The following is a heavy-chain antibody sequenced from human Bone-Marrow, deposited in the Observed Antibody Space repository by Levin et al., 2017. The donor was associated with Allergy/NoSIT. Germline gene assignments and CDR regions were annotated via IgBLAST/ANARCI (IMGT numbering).Heavy chain of an antibody. CDR1: GFTFSRA. D-gene: IGHD6-19*01. Sequence: GESLKISCAATGFTFSRAMHWVRQAPGKGLDWVAVISGDGTNKYYAESVKGRFTISRDNAKTTLYLQMNSLRAEDTAVYYCARKGGSSGSYDYLDYWGQGTLVTVSS. CDR3: ARKGGSSGSYDYLDY. V-gene: IGHV3-30-3*01. J-gene: IGHJ4*02. CDR2: ISGDGTNK.